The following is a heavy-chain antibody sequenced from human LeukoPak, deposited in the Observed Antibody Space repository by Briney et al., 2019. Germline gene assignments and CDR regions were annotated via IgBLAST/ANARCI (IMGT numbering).Heavy chain of an antibody. Sequence: GSLRLSCAASGFTFSDYYMSWIRQPPGKGLEWIGSIYYSGSTYYNPSLKSRVTISVDTSKNQFSLKLSSVTAADTAVYYCASTSDGYSSSWYRSPGDYWGQGTLVTVSS. CDR2: IYYSGST. CDR1: GFTFSDYY. J-gene: IGHJ4*02. CDR3: ASTSDGYSSSWYRSPGDY. V-gene: IGHV4-38-2*01. D-gene: IGHD6-13*01.